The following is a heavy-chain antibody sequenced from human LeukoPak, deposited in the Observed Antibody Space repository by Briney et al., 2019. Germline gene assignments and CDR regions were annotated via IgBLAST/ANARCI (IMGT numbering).Heavy chain of an antibody. V-gene: IGHV4-59*01. J-gene: IGHJ5*02. CDR2: IYYSGST. D-gene: IGHD1-1*01. CDR1: GGSISSYY. CDR3: ASSWNDFFGWFDP. Sequence: SETLSLTCTVSGGSISSYYWSWIRQPPGKGLEWIGYIYYSGSTNYNPSLKSRVTISVDTSKNQFSLKLSSVTAAGTAVYYCASSWNDFFGWFDPWGQGTLVTVSS.